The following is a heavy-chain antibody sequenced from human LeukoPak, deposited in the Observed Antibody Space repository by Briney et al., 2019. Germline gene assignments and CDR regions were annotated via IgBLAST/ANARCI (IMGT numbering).Heavy chain of an antibody. V-gene: IGHV3-33*06. D-gene: IGHD5-18*01. Sequence: RCLRVSCVASGFTFSSYGLHSVRQAPGKGLGSVSLIWYDGNNKYYADSVKGRFTISRDNSKNTLYLQMNSLRAEDTAVYYCAKSGLDTAMVHFDYWGQGTLVTVSS. CDR1: GFTFSSYG. J-gene: IGHJ4*02. CDR2: IWYDGNNK. CDR3: AKSGLDTAMVHFDY.